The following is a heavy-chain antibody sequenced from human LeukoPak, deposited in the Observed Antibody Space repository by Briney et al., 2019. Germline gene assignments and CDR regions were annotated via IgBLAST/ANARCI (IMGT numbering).Heavy chain of an antibody. D-gene: IGHD3-10*01. V-gene: IGHV3-30*04. CDR1: GFTFSSYA. J-gene: IGHJ4*02. CDR2: IPYDGSNK. CDR3: AREKGRGVISPYYDC. Sequence: PGGSLRLSCAASGFTFSSYAMHWVRQAPGKGLEWVALIPYDGSNKYYADSVKGRFTVSRDNSKNTLSLQMSSLRVEDTAVYFCAREKGRGVISPYYDCWGQGTLVTVSS.